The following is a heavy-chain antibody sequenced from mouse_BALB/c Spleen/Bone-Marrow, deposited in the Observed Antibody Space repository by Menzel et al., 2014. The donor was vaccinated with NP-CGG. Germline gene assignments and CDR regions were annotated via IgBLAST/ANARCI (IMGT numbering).Heavy chain of an antibody. D-gene: IGHD1-2*01. J-gene: IGHJ4*01. CDR1: GFSLTNYG. Sequence: QVQLKQSGPGLVAPSQSLSITCTVSGFSLTNYGVHWVRQPPGKGLEWLGVIWAGGSTNYNSPLMSRLSISKDNSKSQVFLKMNSLQTDDTAMYYCARPYYGLYAMDYWGQGTSVTVSS. CDR2: IWAGGST. CDR3: ARPYYGLYAMDY. V-gene: IGHV2-9*02.